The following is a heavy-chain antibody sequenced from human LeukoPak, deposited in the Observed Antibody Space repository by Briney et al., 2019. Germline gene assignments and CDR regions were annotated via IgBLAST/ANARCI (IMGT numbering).Heavy chain of an antibody. Sequence: GGSLRLSCAASGFTFDDYAMHWVRQAPGKGLEWVSGISWNSGSIGYADSVKGRFTISRENAKNPLYLQMNSLRAEDTALYYCAKGDSSGYYYNLFDYWGQGTLVTVSS. CDR2: ISWNSGSI. V-gene: IGHV3-9*01. J-gene: IGHJ4*02. CDR3: AKGDSSGYYYNLFDY. D-gene: IGHD3-22*01. CDR1: GFTFDDYA.